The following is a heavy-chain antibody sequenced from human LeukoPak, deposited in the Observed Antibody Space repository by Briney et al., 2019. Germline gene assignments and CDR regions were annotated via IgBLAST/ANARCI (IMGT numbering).Heavy chain of an antibody. CDR3: ARDGESGPYYFDY. J-gene: IGHJ4*02. CDR1: GASINRNNHY. Sequence: SETLSLTCSVSGASINRNNHYWGWIRQPPGKGLEWIGTIYSSGSTYYNPSLKSQVTISMDTSKNQFSLKLSSVTAADTAVYYCARDGESGPYYFDYWGQGTLVTVSS. V-gene: IGHV4-39*07. CDR2: IYSSGST.